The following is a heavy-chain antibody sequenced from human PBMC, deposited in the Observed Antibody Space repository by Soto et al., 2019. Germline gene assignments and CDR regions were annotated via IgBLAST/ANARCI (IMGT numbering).Heavy chain of an antibody. V-gene: IGHV3-23*01. CDR3: AKVRSHPLLWYSSSSDASGYYGMDV. CDR1: GFTFSSYA. D-gene: IGHD6-6*01. Sequence: GGSLRLSCAASGFTFSSYAMSWVRQAPGKGLEWVSAISGSGGSTYYADSVKGRFTISRDNSKNTLYLQMNSLRAEDTAVYYCAKVRSHPLLWYSSSSDASGYYGMDVWGQGTTVTVSS. J-gene: IGHJ6*02. CDR2: ISGSGGST.